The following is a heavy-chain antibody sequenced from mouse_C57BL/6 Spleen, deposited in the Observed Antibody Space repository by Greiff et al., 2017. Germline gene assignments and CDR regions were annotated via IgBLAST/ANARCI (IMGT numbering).Heavy chain of an antibody. D-gene: IGHD2-4*01. Sequence: QVQLQQSGPELVKPGASVKISCKASGYAFSSSWMNWVKQRPGKGLEWIGRIYPGDGDTNYNGKFKGTATLTADKSSSTAYMQLSSLTSEDSAVYFCACEIYYDYDGYAMDYWGQGTSVTVSS. CDR3: ACEIYYDYDGYAMDY. CDR1: GYAFSSSW. V-gene: IGHV1-82*01. CDR2: IYPGDGDT. J-gene: IGHJ4*01.